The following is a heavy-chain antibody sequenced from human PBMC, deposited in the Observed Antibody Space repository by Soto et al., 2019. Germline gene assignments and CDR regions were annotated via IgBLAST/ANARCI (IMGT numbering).Heavy chain of an antibody. CDR3: AKAGTTGTNNWFDP. V-gene: IGHV3-11*04. CDR1: GFSLSDYW. CDR2: IRDSGGDI. Sequence: GGSLRLSCAASGFSLSDYWMHWVRQVPGKGLEWVSYIRDSGGDIYYADSVKGRFTISRDNAKNSLYLQMNSLRDEDTAVYYCAKAGTTGTNNWFDPWGQGTLVTVSS. D-gene: IGHD4-17*01. J-gene: IGHJ5*02.